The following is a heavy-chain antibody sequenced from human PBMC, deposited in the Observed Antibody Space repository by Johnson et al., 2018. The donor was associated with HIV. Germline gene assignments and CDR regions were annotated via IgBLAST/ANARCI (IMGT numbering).Heavy chain of an antibody. CDR1: GFTFSNYA. J-gene: IGHJ3*01. CDR2: ISYDGSNK. D-gene: IGHD6-13*01. CDR3: ARDGAQQLARDA. Sequence: QVQLVESGGGVVQPGRSLRLSCPASGFTFSNYAMHWVRQAPGKGLEWVAVISYDGSNKYFADSVKGRFTISRDKSKNTLYLQMNSLRAEDTAVYYCARDGAQQLARDA. V-gene: IGHV3-30*04.